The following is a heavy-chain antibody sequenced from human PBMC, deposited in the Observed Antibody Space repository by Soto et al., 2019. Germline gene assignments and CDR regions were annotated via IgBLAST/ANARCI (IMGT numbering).Heavy chain of an antibody. J-gene: IGHJ5*02. Sequence: QVRLVQSGAEVQNPGASVKLSCEASGYTFANYYVHWVRQAPGQGLQWMGKINPSGGATTYAQKCQGRVTISWDASAKSVYMDMRSLSGDDTAVYYCAKQTVELSLGGFDPWGQGTLVTVSS. V-gene: IGHV1-46*01. D-gene: IGHD3-16*01. CDR2: INPSGGAT. CDR1: GYTFANYY. CDR3: AKQTVELSLGGFDP.